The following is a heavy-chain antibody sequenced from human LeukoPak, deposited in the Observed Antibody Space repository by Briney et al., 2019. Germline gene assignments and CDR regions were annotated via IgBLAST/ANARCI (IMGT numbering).Heavy chain of an antibody. CDR2: IIPIFGTA. D-gene: IGHD6-13*01. V-gene: IGHV1-69*05. Sequence: SVKVSCKASGGTFSSYAISWVRQAPGQGLEWMGGIIPIFGTANYAQKFQGRVTMTRNTSISTAYMELSSLRSEDTAVYYCARDNSAAAVNWGQGTLVTVSS. CDR1: GGTFSSYA. J-gene: IGHJ4*02. CDR3: ARDNSAAAVN.